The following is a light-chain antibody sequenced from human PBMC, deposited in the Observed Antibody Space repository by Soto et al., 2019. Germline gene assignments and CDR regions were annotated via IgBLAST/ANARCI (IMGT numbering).Light chain of an antibody. CDR3: QQYNSYPWT. Sequence: DIQMTQSPSTLSASVGDRVTITCRASQRISSWLAWYKQKPGKAPKLLIYDASSLESGVPSRFSGSGSGTEFTLTISSLQPDDFATYYCQQYNSYPWTFGQGTKVEIK. CDR1: QRISSW. CDR2: DAS. J-gene: IGKJ1*01. V-gene: IGKV1-5*01.